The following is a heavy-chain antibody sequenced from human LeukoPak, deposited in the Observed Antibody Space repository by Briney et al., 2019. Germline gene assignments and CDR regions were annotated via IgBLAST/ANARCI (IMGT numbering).Heavy chain of an antibody. CDR2: ISYDGSNK. V-gene: IGHV3-30-3*01. CDR3: AREAAAGRDAFDI. CDR1: GFTFSSYA. J-gene: IGHJ3*02. D-gene: IGHD6-13*01. Sequence: GRSLRLSCAASGFTFSSYAMHSVRQAPGKGLEWVAVISYDGSNKYYADSVKGRFTISRDNPKNTLYLQMNSLRAEDTAVYYCAREAAAGRDAFDIWGQGTMVTVSS.